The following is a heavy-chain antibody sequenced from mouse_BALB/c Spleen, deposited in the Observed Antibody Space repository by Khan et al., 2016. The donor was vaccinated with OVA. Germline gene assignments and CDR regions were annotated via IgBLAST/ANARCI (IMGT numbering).Heavy chain of an antibody. CDR2: ISYSGGT. CDR1: GYSITSGYA. J-gene: IGHJ2*01. D-gene: IGHD1-1*01. V-gene: IGHV3-2*02. CDR3: ARGNYYGYYFDY. Sequence: QLEESGPGLVKPSQSLSLTCTVTGYSITSGYAWNWIRQFPGNKLEWMGYISYSGGTSYNPSLKSRISTTRDTSKNQFFLQLNSVTTEDTATYYCARGNYYGYYFDYWGQGTTLTVSS.